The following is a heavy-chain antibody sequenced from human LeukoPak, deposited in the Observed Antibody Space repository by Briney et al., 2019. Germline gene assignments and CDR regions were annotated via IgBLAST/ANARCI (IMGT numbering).Heavy chain of an antibody. V-gene: IGHV1-2*02. CDR2: INPNSGGT. CDR3: ARDGRIRGKRDYFDY. D-gene: IGHD3-10*01. CDR1: GYTFTCYQ. Sequence: GCSVKVSFKASGYTFTCYQMHWVRQAGGQEGEGMGWINPNSGGTNYAQNFQGRVTMTRDTSISKASLELSRMSSDDTAVYYCARDGRIRGKRDYFDYWGQGTLVTVSS. J-gene: IGHJ4*02.